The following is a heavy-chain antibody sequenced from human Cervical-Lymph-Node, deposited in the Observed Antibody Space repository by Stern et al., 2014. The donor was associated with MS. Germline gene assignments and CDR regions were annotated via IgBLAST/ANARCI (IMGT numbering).Heavy chain of an antibody. Sequence: QVQLQQWGAGLLKPSETLSLTCAVYGGSFSGYYWSWIRQPPGKGLEWIGEINHSGSTNYNPSLKSRVTISVDTSKNQFSLKLSSVTAADTAVYYCARGRTNAGPSPIDYWGQGTLVTVSS. CDR1: GGSFSGYY. D-gene: IGHD1-14*01. V-gene: IGHV4-34*01. J-gene: IGHJ4*02. CDR3: ARGRTNAGPSPIDY. CDR2: INHSGST.